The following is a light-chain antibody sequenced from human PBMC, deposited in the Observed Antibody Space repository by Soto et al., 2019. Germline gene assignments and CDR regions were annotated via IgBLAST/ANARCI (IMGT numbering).Light chain of an antibody. Sequence: QSVLTQPPSASGTPGQRVTISCSGSRSNIGSNTVNLYQQLPGTAPKLLIYSNNQRPSGVPDRFSGSKSGTSASLAISGLQSEDEADYYCAAWDDSLWVFGGGTKLTVL. CDR1: RSNIGSNT. CDR3: AAWDDSLWV. V-gene: IGLV1-44*01. CDR2: SNN. J-gene: IGLJ3*02.